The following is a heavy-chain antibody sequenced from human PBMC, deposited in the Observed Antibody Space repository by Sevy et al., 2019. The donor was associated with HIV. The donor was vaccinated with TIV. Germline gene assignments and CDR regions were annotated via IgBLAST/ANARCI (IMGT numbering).Heavy chain of an antibody. V-gene: IGHV3-30-3*01. Sequence: GGSLRLSCAASGFTFSSYAMHWVRQAPGKGLEWVAVISYDGSNKYYADSVKGRFTISRDNSKNTLYLQMNSLRAEDMAVYYCARGDYYYDSSGYSTDAFDIWGQGTMVTVSS. J-gene: IGHJ3*02. D-gene: IGHD3-22*01. CDR1: GFTFSSYA. CDR2: ISYDGSNK. CDR3: ARGDYYYDSSGYSTDAFDI.